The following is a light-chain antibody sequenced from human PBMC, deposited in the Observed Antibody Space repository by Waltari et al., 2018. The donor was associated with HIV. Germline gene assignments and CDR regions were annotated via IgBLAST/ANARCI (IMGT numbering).Light chain of an antibody. J-gene: IGLJ2*01. CDR2: EVN. V-gene: IGLV2-8*01. CDR3: SSYAGTNDFYVI. Sequence: QSALTQHPPASGPPGQSVTIPWTGTNSYLGNSDYLPTYPLHPGKPPKLIFAEVNKRPSGVPNRFAGSKSGNAASLTVSGLQAEDEAAYYCSSYAGTNDFYVIFGGGTKLTVL. CDR1: NSYLGNSDY.